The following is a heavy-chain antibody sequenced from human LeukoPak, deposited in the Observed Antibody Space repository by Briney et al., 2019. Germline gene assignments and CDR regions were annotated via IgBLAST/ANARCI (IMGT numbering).Heavy chain of an antibody. CDR1: GYTFTSYA. CDR2: INAGNGNT. CDR3: ARAPYDYVWGSYRRGDWFDP. D-gene: IGHD3-16*02. Sequence: ASVKVSCKASGYTFTSYAMHWERQAPGQRLEWMGWINAGNGNTKYSQKFQGRVTITRDTSASTAYMELSSLRSEDTAVYYCARAPYDYVWGSYRRGDWFDPWGQGTLVTVSS. V-gene: IGHV1-3*01. J-gene: IGHJ5*02.